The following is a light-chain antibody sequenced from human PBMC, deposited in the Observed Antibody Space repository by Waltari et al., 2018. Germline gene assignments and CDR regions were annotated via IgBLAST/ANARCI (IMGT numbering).Light chain of an antibody. J-gene: IGLJ3*02. CDR2: DVM. CDR3: SSYTSGGSFNWV. V-gene: IGLV2-14*04. Sequence: QQHPSKFPKVMIYDVMERPSGVSNRFSGSKSGNTASLTISGLQADDEADYYCSSYTSGGSFNWVFGGGTKVTVL.